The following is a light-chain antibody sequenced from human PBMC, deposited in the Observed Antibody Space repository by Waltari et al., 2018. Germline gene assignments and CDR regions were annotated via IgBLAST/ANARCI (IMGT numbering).Light chain of an antibody. Sequence: DIHMTQSPSSLSVSVVNRVAMTFRASQSISNYLNWYQQKSGKVPKRLIYSASTLQSGVPSRFSGSGSGTDFTLTISSLQPEDFATYSCQQSYITPTFGGGTRVEIK. CDR3: QQSYITPT. V-gene: IGKV1-39*01. CDR1: QSISNY. J-gene: IGKJ4*01. CDR2: SAS.